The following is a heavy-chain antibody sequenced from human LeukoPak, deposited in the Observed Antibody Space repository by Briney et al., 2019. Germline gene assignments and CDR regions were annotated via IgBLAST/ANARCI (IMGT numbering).Heavy chain of an antibody. J-gene: IGHJ4*02. CDR3: TKARSASSSSCYNY. CDR2: ISGSDNST. D-gene: IGHD2-2*02. V-gene: IGHV3-23*01. Sequence: GGSLRLSCAASGFTFSNYSMSWVRQAPGEGREWVSSISGSDNSTYYADSVKGRFTISRDNSKNTLELQMNSLRAEDTAVYYCTKARSASSSSCYNYWGQGILVTVSS. CDR1: GFTFSNYS.